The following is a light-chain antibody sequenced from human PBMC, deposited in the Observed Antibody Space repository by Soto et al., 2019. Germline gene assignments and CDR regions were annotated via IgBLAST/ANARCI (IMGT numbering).Light chain of an antibody. J-gene: IGKJ1*01. CDR1: QSVTSN. V-gene: IGKV3-15*01. Sequence: EIVLTQSPATLSVSPGERATLSCRASQSVTSNLVWYQQKPGQAPRLLIYGTSTRATGIPARFSGSGSGTEFTLTISSLQSEDFAVYYCQQYYSYPRTFGQGTKVDI. CDR3: QQYYSYPRT. CDR2: GTS.